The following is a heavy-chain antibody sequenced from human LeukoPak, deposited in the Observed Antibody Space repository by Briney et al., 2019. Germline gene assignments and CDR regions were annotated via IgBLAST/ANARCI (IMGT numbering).Heavy chain of an antibody. D-gene: IGHD6-13*01. Sequence: SETLSLTCTVSGGSIRSTNYFWGWVRQTPGKGLEWIGSIYNSGTSYYNPSLKSRVTMSVDTSKNRFSLNLSSVTAADTAVYYCTSRVGIATAFDYWGQGTLVSVSS. CDR3: TSRVGIATAFDY. CDR1: GGSIRSTNYF. CDR2: IYNSGTS. V-gene: IGHV4-39*01. J-gene: IGHJ4*02.